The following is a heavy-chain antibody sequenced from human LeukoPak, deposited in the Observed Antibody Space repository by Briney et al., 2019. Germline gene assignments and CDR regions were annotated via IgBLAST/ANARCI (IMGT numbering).Heavy chain of an antibody. D-gene: IGHD5-18*01. J-gene: IGHJ4*02. CDR1: GYTFTGYY. CDR3: ARVTVRGYSYGYRGY. V-gene: IGHV1-2*02. Sequence: ASVKVSCKASGYTFTGYYMHWVRQAPGQGLEWMGWINPNSGGTNYAQKFQGRVTMTRDTSISTAYMELSRLRSDDTAVYYCARVTVRGYSYGYRGYWGQGTLVTVSS. CDR2: INPNSGGT.